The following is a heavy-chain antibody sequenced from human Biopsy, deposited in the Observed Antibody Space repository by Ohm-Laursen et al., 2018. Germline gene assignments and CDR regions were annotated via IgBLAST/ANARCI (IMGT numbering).Heavy chain of an antibody. Sequence: GSLRLSCSATGFSLRNYTINWVRQAPGKGLEWVSSISRSTSHILYTETLKGRFTSSRDNAKNSVYLQMNRLRAEDTGVYYCARGRSHLLPDHDWFDPWGQGTLVTVSS. CDR2: ISRSTSHI. J-gene: IGHJ5*02. D-gene: IGHD1-14*01. V-gene: IGHV3-21*06. CDR1: GFSLRNYT. CDR3: ARGRSHLLPDHDWFDP.